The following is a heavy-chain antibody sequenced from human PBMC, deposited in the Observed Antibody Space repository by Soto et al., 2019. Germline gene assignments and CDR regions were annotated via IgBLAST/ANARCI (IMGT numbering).Heavy chain of an antibody. Sequence: QVQLVESGGGVVQPGRSLRLSCAASGFTFSHYAMHWVRQAPGKGLEWVALMSYDGSNEYYADSVKGRFTISRDNSKNTLYLQMNSLRAEDTAVYYCAKGGSHNFGYWGQGTLVTVSS. CDR3: AKGGSHNFGY. CDR1: GFTFSHYA. CDR2: MSYDGSNE. V-gene: IGHV3-30*18. D-gene: IGHD1-26*01. J-gene: IGHJ4*02.